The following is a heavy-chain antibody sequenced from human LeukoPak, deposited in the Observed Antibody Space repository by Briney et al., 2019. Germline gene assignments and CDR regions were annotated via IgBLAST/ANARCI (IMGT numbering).Heavy chain of an antibody. CDR2: IRYDGSNK. Sequence: GGSLRLSCAASGFTFSSYGMYWVRQAPGKGLEWVAVIRYDGSNKYYAESVKGRFTISRDNSKNTLYLQMNSLRAEDTAVYYCARDGRYCSGGSCYSYGMDVWGQGTTVTVSS. V-gene: IGHV3-33*01. CDR1: GFTFSSYG. J-gene: IGHJ6*02. CDR3: ARDGRYCSGGSCYSYGMDV. D-gene: IGHD2-15*01.